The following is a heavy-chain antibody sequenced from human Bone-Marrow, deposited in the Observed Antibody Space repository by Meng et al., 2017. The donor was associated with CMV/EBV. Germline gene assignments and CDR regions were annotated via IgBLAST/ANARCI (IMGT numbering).Heavy chain of an antibody. V-gene: IGHV3-30*04. D-gene: IGHD3-16*01. CDR2: ISHDGSNK. Sequence: GGSLRLSCAASGFTFSSYAMHWVRQAPGKGLEWVAVISHDGSNKYYADSVKGRFTISRDNSKNTLYLQMNSLRAEDTAVYYCARGGLMDYWGQGTLVTVSS. CDR3: ARGGLMDY. J-gene: IGHJ4*02. CDR1: GFTFSSYA.